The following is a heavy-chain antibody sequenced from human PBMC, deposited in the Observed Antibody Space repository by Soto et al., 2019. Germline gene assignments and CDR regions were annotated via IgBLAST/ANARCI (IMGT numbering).Heavy chain of an antibody. CDR3: AKSRVFIGAIVTLLDS. CDR2: ISNNGDTA. V-gene: IGHV3-23*01. Sequence: EVQLLESGGGLVQPGGSLTLSCATSGFTFSSYDMVWVRQAAEKGLEWVAGISNNGDTAYYADSVKGRFTISRGNSENTLYLQMNGLRADDTALYFCAKSRVFIGAIVTLLDSWGQGTQVTVSS. CDR1: GFTFSSYD. D-gene: IGHD3-16*02. J-gene: IGHJ4*02.